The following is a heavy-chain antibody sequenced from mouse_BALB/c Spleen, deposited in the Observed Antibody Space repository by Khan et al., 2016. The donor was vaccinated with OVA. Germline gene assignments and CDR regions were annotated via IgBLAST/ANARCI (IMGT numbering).Heavy chain of an antibody. J-gene: IGHJ2*01. CDR1: GFNIKDTY. CDR2: IDPANGNT. V-gene: IGHV14-3*02. CDR3: ARINA. Sequence: EVQLQQSGAELVKPGASVKLSCTASGFNIKDTYMHWVKQRPEQGLEWIGRIDPANGNTKYDPKFQGKATITADTSSKPAYMQLSSLTSEDTAVYYFARINAWGQGTTLTVSS.